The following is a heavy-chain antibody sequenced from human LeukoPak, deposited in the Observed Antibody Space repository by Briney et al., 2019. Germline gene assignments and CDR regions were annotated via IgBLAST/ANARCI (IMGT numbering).Heavy chain of an antibody. J-gene: IGHJ4*02. CDR3: ARDSGQYYFDY. V-gene: IGHV3-48*01. CDR2: ISSSSSTI. D-gene: IGHD1-26*01. Sequence: GESLKISCAASGFTFSSYSMNWVRQAPGKGLEWVSYISSSSSTIYYADSVKGRFTISRDNAKNSLYLQMNSLRAEDTAVYYCARDSGQYYFDYWGQGTLVTVSS. CDR1: GFTFSSYS.